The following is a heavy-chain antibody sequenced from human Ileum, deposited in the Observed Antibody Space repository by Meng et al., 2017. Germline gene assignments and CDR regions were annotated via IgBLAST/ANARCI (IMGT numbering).Heavy chain of an antibody. Sequence: GGSLRLSCAASGFTFDDYAMHGFRQAPGKGLEWVSGISWNSGRKGYADSVKGRFTISRDSAKNSLYFQMNSLTPENMAFYYCAKTSSYRSGIYSSRILDAFDYWGRGTLVTVSS. V-gene: IGHV3-9*03. D-gene: IGHD3-10*01. CDR1: GFTFDDYA. J-gene: IGHJ3*01. CDR2: ISWNSGRK. CDR3: AKTSSYRSGIYSSRILDAFDY.